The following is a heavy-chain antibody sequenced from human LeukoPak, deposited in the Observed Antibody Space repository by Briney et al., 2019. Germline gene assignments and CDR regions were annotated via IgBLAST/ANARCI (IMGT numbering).Heavy chain of an antibody. J-gene: IGHJ4*02. V-gene: IGHV3-30-3*01. CDR3: ARDDYGDYEDYFDY. Sequence: GGSLRLSCAASGFTFSSYAMHWVRQAPGKGLEWVAVISYDGSNKYYADSVKGRFTISRDNSKNTLYLQMNSLRAEDTAVYYCARDDYGDYEDYFDYWGQGTLVTVSS. CDR1: GFTFSSYA. D-gene: IGHD4-17*01. CDR2: ISYDGSNK.